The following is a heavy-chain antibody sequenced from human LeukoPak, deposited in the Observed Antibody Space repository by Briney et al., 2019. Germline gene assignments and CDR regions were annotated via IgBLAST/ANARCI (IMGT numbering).Heavy chain of an antibody. D-gene: IGHD2-2*01. CDR2: ISAYNGNT. J-gene: IGHJ4*02. CDR1: GYTFTSYG. Sequence: GASVKASCKASGYTFTSYGISWVRQAPGQGLEWMGWISAYNGNTNYAQKLQGRVTMTTDTSTSTAYKELRSLRSDDTAVYYCARDSVVVPAGHFDYWGQGTLVTVSS. V-gene: IGHV1-18*01. CDR3: ARDSVVVPAGHFDY.